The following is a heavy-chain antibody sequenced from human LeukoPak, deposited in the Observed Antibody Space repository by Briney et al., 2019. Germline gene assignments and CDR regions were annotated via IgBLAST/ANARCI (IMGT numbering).Heavy chain of an antibody. CDR3: ARASDFDWLFHYYFDY. CDR1: GFTFSSYA. D-gene: IGHD3-9*01. J-gene: IGHJ4*02. Sequence: GGSLRLSCAASGFTFSSYAMHWVRQAPGKGLEWVAVISYDGSNKYYADSVKGRFTISRDNCKNTLYLQMNSLRAEDTAVYYCARASDFDWLFHYYFDYWGQGTLVTVSS. CDR2: ISYDGSNK. V-gene: IGHV3-30-3*01.